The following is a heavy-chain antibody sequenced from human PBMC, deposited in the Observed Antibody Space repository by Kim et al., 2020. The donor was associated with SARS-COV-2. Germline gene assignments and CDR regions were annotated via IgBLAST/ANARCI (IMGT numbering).Heavy chain of an antibody. D-gene: IGHD2-8*01. CDR2: INHSGST. V-gene: IGHV4-34*01. Sequence: SETLSLTCAVYGGSFSGYYWSWIRQPPGKGLEWIGEINHSGSTNYNPSLKSRVTISVDTSKNQFSLKMSSVTAADTAVYYCARGHPGIVLMVYGHHPREGYYDSSGMDVWGQGTPVTVSS. J-gene: IGHJ6*01. CDR1: GGSFSGYY. CDR3: ARGHPGIVLMVYGHHPREGYYDSSGMDV.